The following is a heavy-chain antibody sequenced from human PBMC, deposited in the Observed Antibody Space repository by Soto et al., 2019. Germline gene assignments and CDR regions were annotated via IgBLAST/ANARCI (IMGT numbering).Heavy chain of an antibody. CDR3: ARESGDWPLNWFDP. D-gene: IGHD2-21*02. CDR2: ITSDGKSK. V-gene: IGHV3-74*01. CDR1: GVNFSNHW. Sequence: WGSLRLSCAASGVNFSNHWMHRFRQHPGEGLVWVSRITSDGKSKAYAESVKGRFAISRDNAKNTLYLQMNGLTAEDTAVYYCARESGDWPLNWFDPWGLGTLVTVSS. J-gene: IGHJ5*02.